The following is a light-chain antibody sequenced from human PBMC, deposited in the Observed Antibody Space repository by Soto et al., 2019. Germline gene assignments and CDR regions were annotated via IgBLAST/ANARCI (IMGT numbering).Light chain of an antibody. V-gene: IGKV3-20*01. CDR1: QSVSSSY. Sequence: EIVLTQSPGTLSLSPGERATLSCRASQSVSSSYLAWYQHKPGQAPRLLISGTSSRATGIPDRFSGSGAGTDFTLTISRLEPEDFAVYYCQQYGTTPWTFAQGTKVEVK. CDR3: QQYGTTPWT. CDR2: GTS. J-gene: IGKJ1*01.